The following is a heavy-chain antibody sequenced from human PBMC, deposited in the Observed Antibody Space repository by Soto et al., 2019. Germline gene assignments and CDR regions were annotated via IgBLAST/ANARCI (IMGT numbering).Heavy chain of an antibody. Sequence: EVQLVESGGGLVQRGGSLRLSCASSGFSFSSYWMHWVRQAPGKGLVWVSRINRDGSTTAYADSVRGRFTISRDRSKNTLYLQMSSLRAEDTALYYCAKNQERELPRVIDFWGQGTLVTVSS. CDR3: AKNQERELPRVIDF. CDR2: INRDGSTT. CDR1: GFSFSSYW. V-gene: IGHV3-74*01. D-gene: IGHD1-7*01. J-gene: IGHJ4*02.